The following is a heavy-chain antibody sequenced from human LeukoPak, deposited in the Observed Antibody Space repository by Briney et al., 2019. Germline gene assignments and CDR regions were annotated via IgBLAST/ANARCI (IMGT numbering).Heavy chain of an antibody. V-gene: IGHV1-18*01. Sequence: ASVKVSCKASGYTFTNYGIFWVRQAPGQGLELMGWMSVYNGDTNYAQRLQGRVTMTTDTSTSTAYMELRSLTSDDTAVYYCTREGTGTPLSYYYYYMDVWGKGTTVTVSS. J-gene: IGHJ6*03. CDR3: TREGTGTPLSYYYYYMDV. CDR1: GYTFTNYG. D-gene: IGHD1-1*01. CDR2: MSVYNGDT.